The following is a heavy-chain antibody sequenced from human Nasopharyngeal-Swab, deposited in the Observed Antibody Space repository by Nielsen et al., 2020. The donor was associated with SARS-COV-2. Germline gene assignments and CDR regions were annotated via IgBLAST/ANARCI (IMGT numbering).Heavy chain of an antibody. V-gene: IGHV3-30*18. CDR3: AKDFAWFGNLLRYYLDY. CDR1: GFTFSSYG. D-gene: IGHD3-10*01. J-gene: IGHJ4*02. Sequence: GGSLRLSCAASGFTFSSYGMHWVRQAPGKGLEWVAVISYDGSNKYYADSVKGRFTISRDNSKNTLYLQMNSLRAEDTAVYYCAKDFAWFGNLLRYYLDYGGQGTLSPSPQ. CDR2: ISYDGSNK.